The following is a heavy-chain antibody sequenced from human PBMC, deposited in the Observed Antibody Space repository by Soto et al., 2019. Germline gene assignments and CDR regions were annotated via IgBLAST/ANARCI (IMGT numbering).Heavy chain of an antibody. Sequence: QAQLVESGGGVVQPGRSLRLSCAASGYTFSDYGIHWVRQAPGKGLEWVAVITYDGNKKYYTDSVKGRFTISRDNSKNSLYLRMDSLRGENTAVYFCEKWAHNAMDVWGQGTMVTVSS. V-gene: IGHV3-30*18. CDR2: ITYDGNKK. CDR1: GYTFSDYG. J-gene: IGHJ6*02. CDR3: EKWAHNAMDV.